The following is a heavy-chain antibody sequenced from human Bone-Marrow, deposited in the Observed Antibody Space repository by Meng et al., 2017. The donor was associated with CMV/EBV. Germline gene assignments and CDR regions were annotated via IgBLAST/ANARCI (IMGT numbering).Heavy chain of an antibody. V-gene: IGHV3-72*01. CDR3: TGGNWQLAAVEV. J-gene: IGHJ4*02. D-gene: IGHD6-6*01. Sequence: GGSLRLSCAASGFTFSEQYMDWFRQAPGRGLEWVGRSANKPNDYTTDYAASVKGRFSISRDELKNSVDLQMNRLKSDDTAVYYCTGGNWQLAAVEVWGQGTLVTVSS. CDR2: SANKPNDYTT. CDR1: GFTFSEQY.